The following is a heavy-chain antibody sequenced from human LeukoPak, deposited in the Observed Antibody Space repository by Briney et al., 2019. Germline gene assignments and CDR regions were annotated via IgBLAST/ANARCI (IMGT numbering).Heavy chain of an antibody. CDR1: GYAISSGYY. CDR2: IYHSGST. CDR3: TRHVGLPAAIPYYFDY. D-gene: IGHD2-2*01. Sequence: PSETLSLTCAVSGYAISSGYYWGWIRQPPRKGLEWIGSIYHSGSTYYNPSLKSRVTISVDTSKNQFSLKLSSVTAADTAVYYCTRHVGLPAAIPYYFDYWGQGTLVTVSS. J-gene: IGHJ4*02. V-gene: IGHV4-38-2*01.